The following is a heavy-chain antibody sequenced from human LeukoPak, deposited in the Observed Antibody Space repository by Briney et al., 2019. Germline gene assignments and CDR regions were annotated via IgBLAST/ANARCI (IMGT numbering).Heavy chain of an antibody. CDR1: GFTFGSYG. J-gene: IGHJ4*02. Sequence: GRSLRLSCAASGFTFGSYGVHWVRQAPGKGLEWVAVIWYDGSNKYYADSVKGRFTISRDNSKNTLYLQMNSLRAEDTAVYYCASARHGILTGYYLDYWGQGTLVTVSS. D-gene: IGHD3-9*01. CDR3: ASARHGILTGYYLDY. CDR2: IWYDGSNK. V-gene: IGHV3-33*01.